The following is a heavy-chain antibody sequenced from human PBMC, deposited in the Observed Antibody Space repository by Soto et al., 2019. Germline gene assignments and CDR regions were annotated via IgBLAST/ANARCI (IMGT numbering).Heavy chain of an antibody. D-gene: IGHD3-16*02. CDR3: ASGVWGTSRDY. Sequence: EVQLVESGGGLVKPGGSLRLSCAASGFTFSTYGFSTYTMNWVRQAPGKGLEWGSYITSSGTYKYYADSVKGRFTISRDNAKNSLYLEMNSLTAEDTAVYYCASGVWGTSRDYWGQGTLVTVSS. CDR1: GFTFSTYG. V-gene: IGHV3-21*02. J-gene: IGHJ4*02. CDR2: ITSSGTYK.